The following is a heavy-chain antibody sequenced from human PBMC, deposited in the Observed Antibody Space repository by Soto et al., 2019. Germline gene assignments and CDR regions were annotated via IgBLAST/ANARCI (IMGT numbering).Heavy chain of an antibody. CDR3: ATDGANCSGGSCYDY. V-gene: IGHV1-58*02. D-gene: IGHD2-15*01. J-gene: IGHJ4*02. CDR1: GVTFTSTA. Sequence: ASVKVSCKASGVTFTSTAMQWVRQARGQGLEWIGWIDAGDGNTNYAQKFQDRVTMTEDISTDTAYMELSSLRSEDTAVYYCATDGANCSGGSCYDYWGQGTLVTVSS. CDR2: IDAGDGNT.